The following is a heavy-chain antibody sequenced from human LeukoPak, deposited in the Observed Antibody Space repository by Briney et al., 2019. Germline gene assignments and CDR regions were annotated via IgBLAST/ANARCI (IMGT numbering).Heavy chain of an antibody. Sequence: PGGSLRLSCAASGFTFSSYGMHWVRQAPGKGLEGGAVIWDDGSNKYYADSVKGRFTISRDNFKNTLYPQKNSLRAEDTAFYYCARDSVYYGVTQTPFDYWGQGTLVTVSS. V-gene: IGHV3-33*01. D-gene: IGHD3-3*01. CDR1: GFTFSSYG. J-gene: IGHJ4*02. CDR3: ARDSVYYGVTQTPFDY. CDR2: IWDDGSNK.